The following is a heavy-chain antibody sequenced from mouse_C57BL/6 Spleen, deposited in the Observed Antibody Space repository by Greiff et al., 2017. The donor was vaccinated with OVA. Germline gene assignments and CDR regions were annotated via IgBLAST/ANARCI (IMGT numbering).Heavy chain of an antibody. CDR3: VTEGYYDGAY. D-gene: IGHD2-4*01. CDR1: GFSFNTYA. J-gene: IGHJ3*01. Sequence: EVKLVESGGGLVQPKGSLKLSCAASGFSFNTYAMNWVRQAPGKGLEWVARIRSKSNNYATYYADSVKDRFTISRDDSESMLYLQMNNLKTEDTAMYYCVTEGYYDGAYWGQGTLVTVSA. V-gene: IGHV10-1*01. CDR2: IRSKSNNYAT.